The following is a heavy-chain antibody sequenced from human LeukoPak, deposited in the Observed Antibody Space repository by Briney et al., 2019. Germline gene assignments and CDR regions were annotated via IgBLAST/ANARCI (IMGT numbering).Heavy chain of an antibody. D-gene: IGHD1-26*01. Sequence: ASVKVSCKASVYTFTSYNIIWVRQASGQGLECMGWMKPNSGHTGYAQKFQGRVTMTRPTSISTAYMELTSLTSGDSAVYYCARSIVGVRKRNDYWGQGTLVTVSS. CDR2: MKPNSGHT. V-gene: IGHV1-8*01. CDR1: VYTFTSYN. J-gene: IGHJ4*02. CDR3: ARSIVGVRKRNDY.